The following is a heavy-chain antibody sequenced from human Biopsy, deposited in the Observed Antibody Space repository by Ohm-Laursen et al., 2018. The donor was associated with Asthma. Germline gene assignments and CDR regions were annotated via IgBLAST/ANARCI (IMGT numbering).Heavy chain of an antibody. CDR1: GFTFGDYW. D-gene: IGHD3-3*02. Sequence: GSLRLSCAVSGFTFGDYWMSWVRQVPGKGLEWVANIKHDGTEKNHVDSLKGRFTISRDNAKNSLYLQMNSLRAEDTAVYYCARTFHFWSPYHAEHSQLWGQGTLVTVSS. CDR2: IKHDGTEK. J-gene: IGHJ1*01. V-gene: IGHV3-7*01. CDR3: ARTFHFWSPYHAEHSQL.